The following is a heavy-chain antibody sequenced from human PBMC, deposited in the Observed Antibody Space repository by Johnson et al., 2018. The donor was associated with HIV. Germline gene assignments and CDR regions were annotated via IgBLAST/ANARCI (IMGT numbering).Heavy chain of an antibody. V-gene: IGHV3-13*01. D-gene: IGHD6-19*01. CDR3: AKGGSAVAVAFDI. J-gene: IGHJ3*02. Sequence: VQLVESGGGLLQPGGSLRLSCAASGFTFSSYDMHWVSQATGKGLEWVSAIGTAGDTYYPGSVKGRFTISRENAKNSLYLQMNSLRAGDTAVYYCAKGGSAVAVAFDIWGQGTMVTVSS. CDR2: IGTAGDT. CDR1: GFTFSSYD.